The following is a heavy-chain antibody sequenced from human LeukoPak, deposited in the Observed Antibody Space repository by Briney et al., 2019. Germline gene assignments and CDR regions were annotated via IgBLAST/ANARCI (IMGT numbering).Heavy chain of an antibody. D-gene: IGHD3-10*01. CDR3: ARQYGSGSAYTPVVDL. V-gene: IGHV4-39*01. J-gene: IGHJ4*02. CDR1: GVSISSHYY. Sequence: PSETLSLTCTVSGVSISSHYYWIWIRRPPGKGLEWIGSIYYSGSTYYNPSLKSRVTISVDTSKNQFSLKLTSLTAAETAVYYCARQYGSGSAYTPVVDLWGQGTLVTVSS. CDR2: IYYSGST.